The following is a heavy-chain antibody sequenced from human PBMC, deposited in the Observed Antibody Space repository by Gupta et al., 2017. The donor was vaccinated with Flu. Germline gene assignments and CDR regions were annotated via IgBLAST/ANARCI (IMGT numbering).Heavy chain of an antibody. CDR2: MYYRGRN. Sequence: SSDHYCGWIRQPPGKGLEWIGSMYYRGRNYHNPALKSRVTLSVDTSNAQFSLKMHYVIEEDTALYFCASTMGADCSIIFDFWGRGTLVTVSS. CDR1: SSDHY. D-gene: IGHD2-21*02. J-gene: IGHJ4*02. V-gene: IGHV4-39*01. CDR3: ASTMGADCSIIFDF.